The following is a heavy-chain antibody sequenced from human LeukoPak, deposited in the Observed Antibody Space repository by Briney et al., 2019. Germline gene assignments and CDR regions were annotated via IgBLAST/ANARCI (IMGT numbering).Heavy chain of an antibody. Sequence: SETLSLTCTVSGGSISSYYWSWLRQPAGKGLEWIGRIYTSGSTNYNPSLKIRVTMSVDTSKDQFSLKLSSVTAADTAVYYCASFSSGWGTFDYWGQGTLVTVSS. D-gene: IGHD6-19*01. CDR2: IYTSGST. J-gene: IGHJ4*02. CDR3: ASFSSGWGTFDY. CDR1: GGSISSYY. V-gene: IGHV4-4*07.